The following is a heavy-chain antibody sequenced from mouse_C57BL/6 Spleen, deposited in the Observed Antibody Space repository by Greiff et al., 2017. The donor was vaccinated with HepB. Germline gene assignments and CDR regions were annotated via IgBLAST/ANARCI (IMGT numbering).Heavy chain of an antibody. J-gene: IGHJ4*01. V-gene: IGHV5-4*01. Sequence: EVQVVESGGGLVKPGGSLKLSCAASGFTFSSYAMSWVRQTPEKRLEWVATISDGGSYTYYPDNVKGRFTISRDNAKNNLYLQMSHLKSEDTAMYYCAREVYGNYVRYAMDYWGQGTSVTVSS. CDR2: ISDGGSYT. D-gene: IGHD2-10*02. CDR1: GFTFSSYA. CDR3: AREVYGNYVRYAMDY.